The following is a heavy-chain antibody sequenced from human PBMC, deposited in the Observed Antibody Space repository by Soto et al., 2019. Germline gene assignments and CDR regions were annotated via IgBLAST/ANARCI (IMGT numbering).Heavy chain of an antibody. Sequence: PSETLSLTCTVSGGSISSSSYYWGWIRQPPGKGLEWIGSIYYSGSTYYNPSLKSRVTISVDTSKNQFSLKLSSVTAADTAVYYCARQDALYYYDSSGPRVDAFDIWGQGTMVTVSS. CDR1: GGSISSSSYY. CDR3: ARQDALYYYDSSGPRVDAFDI. J-gene: IGHJ3*02. D-gene: IGHD3-22*01. V-gene: IGHV4-39*01. CDR2: IYYSGST.